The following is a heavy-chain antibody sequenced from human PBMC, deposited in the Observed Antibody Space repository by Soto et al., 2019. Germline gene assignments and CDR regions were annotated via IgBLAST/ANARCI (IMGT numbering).Heavy chain of an antibody. CDR2: ISYDGSNK. CDR3: AKDSGSGSYFGN. V-gene: IGHV3-30*18. J-gene: IGHJ4*02. Sequence: GGSLRLSCAASGFTFSSYGMHWVRQAPGKGLEWVAVISYDGSNKYYADSVKGRFTISRDNSKNTLYLQMNSLRAEDTAVYYCAKDSGSGSYFGNWGQGTLVTVSS. D-gene: IGHD3-10*01. CDR1: GFTFSSYG.